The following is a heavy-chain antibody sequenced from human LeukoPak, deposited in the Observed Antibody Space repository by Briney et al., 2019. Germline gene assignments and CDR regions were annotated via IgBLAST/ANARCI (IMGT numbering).Heavy chain of an antibody. CDR1: GFTFSSYA. J-gene: IGHJ4*02. CDR3: AKYGRSTWFYLDS. D-gene: IGHD6-13*01. CDR2: ISVSGSSK. V-gene: IGHV3-23*01. Sequence: GGSLRLSCAAYGFTFSSYAMSWVRQAPGEGLEWVSGISVSGSSKHYADSMKGRFTISRDNSGNTLYLQMNSLRAEDTAVYYCAKYGRSTWFYLDSWGQGTLVTVSS.